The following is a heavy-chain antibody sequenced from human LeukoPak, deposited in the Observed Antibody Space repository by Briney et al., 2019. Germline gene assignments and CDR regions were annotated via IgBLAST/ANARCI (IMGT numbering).Heavy chain of an antibody. V-gene: IGHV3-23*01. J-gene: IGHJ3*02. CDR1: KFNFNSYG. Sequence: GGSLRLSCTTPKFNFNSYGMTWVRQAPGKGLEWVSSISGSGGNTQYAASVQGRFTISRDNSKNTLYLQMNSLRAEDTAVYYCAKDPNGDYIGAFDIWGQGTMVTVSS. CDR2: ISGSGGNT. D-gene: IGHD4-17*01. CDR3: AKDPNGDYIGAFDI.